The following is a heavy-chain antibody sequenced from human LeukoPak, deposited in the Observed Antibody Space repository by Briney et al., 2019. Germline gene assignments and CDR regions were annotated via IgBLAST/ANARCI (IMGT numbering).Heavy chain of an antibody. Sequence: SGPALVKPTQTLTLTCTFSVFSLSTSRMSVSWIRQPPGKALEWLARIDWDDDKFYATSLKTRLTISKDTSRNQVVLTLTNVDPVDTATYYCARIDSSGGSPQMDYWGQGTLVTVSS. D-gene: IGHD6-19*01. J-gene: IGHJ4*02. CDR1: VFSLSTSRMS. V-gene: IGHV2-70*17. CDR2: IDWDDDK. CDR3: ARIDSSGGSPQMDY.